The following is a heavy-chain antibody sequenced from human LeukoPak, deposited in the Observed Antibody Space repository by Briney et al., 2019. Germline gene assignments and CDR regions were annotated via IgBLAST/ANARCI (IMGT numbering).Heavy chain of an antibody. CDR2: IIPMFRTA. J-gene: IGHJ4*02. CDR1: GGTFSRYA. D-gene: IGHD3-22*01. Sequence: SVKVSCKASGGTFSRYAISWVRQAPGQGLEWMGGIIPMFRTANYAQKFQGRVTITADESTSTAYMEFTSLRSEDTAVYYCARDATLYDSSAYYYLWWGQGTLVTVSS. V-gene: IGHV1-69*01. CDR3: ARDATLYDSSAYYYLW.